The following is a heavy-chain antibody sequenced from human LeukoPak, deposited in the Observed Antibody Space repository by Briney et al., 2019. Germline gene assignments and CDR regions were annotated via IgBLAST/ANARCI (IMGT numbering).Heavy chain of an antibody. CDR3: ASVTMILVVPRGDRYFDL. Sequence: SETLSLTCAVYGGSFSGYYWSWIRQPPGKGLEWIGEINHSGSTNYNPSLKSRVTISVDTSKNQFSLKLSSVTAADTAVYYCASVTMILVVPRGDRYFDLWGRGTLVTVSS. D-gene: IGHD3-22*01. V-gene: IGHV4-34*01. J-gene: IGHJ2*01. CDR1: GGSFSGYY. CDR2: INHSGST.